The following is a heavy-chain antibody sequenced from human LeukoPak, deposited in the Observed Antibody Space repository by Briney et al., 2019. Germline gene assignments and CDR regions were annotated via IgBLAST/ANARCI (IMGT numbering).Heavy chain of an antibody. Sequence: ASVKVSCKASGYTFTSYDINWVRQATGQGLEWMGWISTDNGNTNYVQNLQGRVSMTRDTFTSTVYMELRSLRSDDTAVYYCARAQSRTHWDGFDIWGQGTLVTVSS. CDR3: ARAQSRTHWDGFDI. V-gene: IGHV1-18*01. CDR1: GYTFTSYD. J-gene: IGHJ4*02. D-gene: IGHD1-26*01. CDR2: ISTDNGNT.